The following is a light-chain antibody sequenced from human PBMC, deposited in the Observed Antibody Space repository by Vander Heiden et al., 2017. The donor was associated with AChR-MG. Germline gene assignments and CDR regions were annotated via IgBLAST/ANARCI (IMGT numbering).Light chain of an antibody. Sequence: SYELTQPPSVSVSPGQTASITCSGVKLGDKYACWYQQKPSQSPVLVIYQDSKRPSGIPERFSGSNSGNTATLTISGTQAMDEADYYCQAWDSSTYVVFGGGTKLTVL. V-gene: IGLV3-1*01. J-gene: IGLJ2*01. CDR2: QDS. CDR3: QAWDSSTYVV. CDR1: KLGDKY.